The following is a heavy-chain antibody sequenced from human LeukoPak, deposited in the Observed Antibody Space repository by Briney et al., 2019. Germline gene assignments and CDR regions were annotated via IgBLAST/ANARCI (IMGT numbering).Heavy chain of an antibody. CDR1: GYTFTGYY. Sequence: GASVKVSCKASGYTFTGYYMHWVRQAPGQGLEGMGWINPNSSGTNYAQKFQGRVTMTRDTSISTAYMELSRLRSDDTAVYFCARGFGHSSSTIWVYYYYMDVWGKGTTVTVSS. D-gene: IGHD6-6*01. V-gene: IGHV1-2*02. J-gene: IGHJ6*03. CDR3: ARGFGHSSSTIWVYYYYMDV. CDR2: INPNSSGT.